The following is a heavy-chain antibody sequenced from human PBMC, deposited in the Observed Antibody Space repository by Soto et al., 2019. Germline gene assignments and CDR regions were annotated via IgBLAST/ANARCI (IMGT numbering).Heavy chain of an antibody. Sequence: TLSLTCTVSGGSIRSYYWIWIRQPPGKGLEWIGYIYYSGSTDYNPSLKSRVTISVDTSKNQFSLKLRSVTAADTAVYYCARDSYNFDDWGQGILVTVS. CDR1: GGSIRSYY. CDR3: ARDSYNFDD. CDR2: IYYSGST. J-gene: IGHJ4*02. V-gene: IGHV4-59*01. D-gene: IGHD5-18*01.